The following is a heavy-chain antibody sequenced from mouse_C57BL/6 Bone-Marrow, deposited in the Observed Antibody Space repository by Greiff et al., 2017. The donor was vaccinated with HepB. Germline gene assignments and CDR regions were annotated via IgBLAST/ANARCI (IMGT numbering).Heavy chain of an antibody. V-gene: IGHV14-4*01. CDR1: GFNIKDDY. CDR2: IDPENGDT. J-gene: IGHJ2*01. CDR3: TTDYGSSYSYYFDY. Sequence: VQLQQSGAELVRPGASVKLSCTASGFNIKDDYMHWVKQRPEQGLEWIGWIDPENGDTEYASKFQGKATITAATSSNTAYLQLSSLTSEDTAVYYGTTDYGSSYSYYFDYWGQGTTLTVSS. D-gene: IGHD1-1*01.